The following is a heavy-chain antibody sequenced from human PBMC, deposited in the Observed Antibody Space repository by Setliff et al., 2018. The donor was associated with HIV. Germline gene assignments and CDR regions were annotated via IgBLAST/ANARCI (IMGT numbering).Heavy chain of an antibody. CDR2: IYTRGST. CDR3: AKDPYDSSGLNWFDP. CDR1: GGSIRSNY. D-gene: IGHD3-22*01. Sequence: SETLSLTCTVSGGSIRSNYWSWIRQPAGKGLEWIGRIYTRGSTNYNPSLKSRVTMSIDTSKNQFPLKLSSVTAADTAVYYCAKDPYDSSGLNWFDPWGQGTLVTVSS. J-gene: IGHJ5*02. V-gene: IGHV4-4*07.